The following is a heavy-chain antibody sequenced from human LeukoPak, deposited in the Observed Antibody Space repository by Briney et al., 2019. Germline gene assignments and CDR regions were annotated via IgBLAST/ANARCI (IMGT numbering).Heavy chain of an antibody. CDR2: IYSGGST. D-gene: IGHD6-6*01. CDR1: GFTVSSNY. Sequence: GGSLRLSCAASGFTVSSNYMSWARQAPGRGLEWVSVIYSGGSTYYADSVKGRFTISRDNSKNTLYLQMNSLRAEDTAVYYCARDTDYSSSPIVYFDYWGQGTLVTVSS. CDR3: ARDTDYSSSPIVYFDY. V-gene: IGHV3-66*02. J-gene: IGHJ4*02.